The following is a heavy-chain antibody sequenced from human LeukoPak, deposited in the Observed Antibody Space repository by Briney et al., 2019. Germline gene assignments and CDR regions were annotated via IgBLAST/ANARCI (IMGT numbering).Heavy chain of an antibody. Sequence: GGSLRLSCTASGFTFGDYAMSWVRQAPGKGLEWVSYISSSGSTKYYADSVKGRFTISRDNARNSLCLQMNSLRAEDTAVYFCARGGLSIMGYWGQGTLVTVSS. CDR1: GFTFGDYA. CDR3: ARGGLSIMGY. V-gene: IGHV3-11*01. D-gene: IGHD2/OR15-2a*01. J-gene: IGHJ4*02. CDR2: ISSSGSTK.